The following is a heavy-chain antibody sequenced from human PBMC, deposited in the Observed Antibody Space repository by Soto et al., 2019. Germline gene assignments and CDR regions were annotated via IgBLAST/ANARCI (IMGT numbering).Heavy chain of an antibody. CDR2: IDWDDDK. J-gene: IGHJ4*02. CDR3: ARIHRPPGYSSRLIPPFDY. V-gene: IGHV2-70*11. CDR1: GFSLSTSGMC. Sequence: SGPTLVSPTQTLTLTCTFSGFSLSTSGMCVSWIRQPAGKALEWLARIDWDDDKYYSTSLKTRLTISKDTSKNQVVLTMTNMDPVDTATYYCARIHRPPGYSSRLIPPFDYWGQGTLVTVSS. D-gene: IGHD6-13*01.